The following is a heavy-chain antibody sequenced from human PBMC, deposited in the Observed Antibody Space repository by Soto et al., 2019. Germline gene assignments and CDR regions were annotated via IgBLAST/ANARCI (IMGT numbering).Heavy chain of an antibody. D-gene: IGHD6-13*01. CDR3: ARESGRQQLVD. CDR2: ISYDGSNK. CDR1: GFTFSSYA. V-gene: IGHV3-30-3*01. J-gene: IGHJ4*02. Sequence: QVQLVESGGGVVQPGRSLRLSCAASGFTFSSYAMHWVRQAPGKGLEWVAVISYDGSNKYYADSVKGRFTISRDNSKNSLYLQMNSLRAEDTAVYYCARESGRQQLVDWGQGTLVTVSS.